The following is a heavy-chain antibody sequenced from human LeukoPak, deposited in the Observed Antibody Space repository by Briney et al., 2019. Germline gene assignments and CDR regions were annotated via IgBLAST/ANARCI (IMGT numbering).Heavy chain of an antibody. CDR1: GFTFSSYE. CDR2: IKQDGSEK. V-gene: IGHV3-7*01. CDR3: ARESELLGAFDI. J-gene: IGHJ3*02. Sequence: PGGSLRLSCAASGFTFSSYEMNWVRQAPGKGLEWVANIKQDGSEKYYVDSVKGRFTISRDNAKNSLYLQMNSLRAEDTAVYYCARESELLGAFDIWGQGTMVTVSS. D-gene: IGHD1-26*01.